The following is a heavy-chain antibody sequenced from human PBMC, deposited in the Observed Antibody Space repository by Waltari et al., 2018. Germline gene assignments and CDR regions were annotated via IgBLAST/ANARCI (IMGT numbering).Heavy chain of an antibody. CDR3: ARHPEQLVGYWYFDL. CDR1: GYSISSGYY. V-gene: IGHV4-38-2*01. J-gene: IGHJ2*01. Sequence: QVQLQESGPGLVKPSETLSLTCDVSGYSISSGYYWGWIRQPPGKGLEWIGRIYHSGSTYQNPSLKSRLTISLDTSKTQFSLKLSSVTAADTAVFYCARHPEQLVGYWYFDLWGRGTLVTVSS. D-gene: IGHD6-6*01. CDR2: IYHSGST.